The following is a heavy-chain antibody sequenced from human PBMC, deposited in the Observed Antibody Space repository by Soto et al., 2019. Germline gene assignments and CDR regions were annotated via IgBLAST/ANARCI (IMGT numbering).Heavy chain of an antibody. D-gene: IGHD3-3*01. CDR1: GGSFSGYY. V-gene: IGHV4-34*01. CDR2: INHSGST. J-gene: IGHJ4*02. CDR3: ARLRSFDY. Sequence: SETLSLTCAVYGGSFSGYYWSWIRQPPGKGLEWIGEINHSGSTNYNPSLKSRVTISVDTSKNQFSLKLSSVTAADTAVYYCARLRSFDYWGQGTLVTVSS.